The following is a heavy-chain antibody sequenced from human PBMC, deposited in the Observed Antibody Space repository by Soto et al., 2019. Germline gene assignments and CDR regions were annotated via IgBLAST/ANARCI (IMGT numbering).Heavy chain of an antibody. Sequence: ASVKVCCKASGYTFTSYYIHWVRQAPGQGLEWMGFINPSGGSTSYAQKFQGRVTMTRDTSTSTVYMELSSLRSEDTAMYYCARNVNSGLDYWGQGTLVSVSS. D-gene: IGHD1-20*01. CDR1: GYTFTSYY. J-gene: IGHJ4*02. V-gene: IGHV1-46*01. CDR2: INPSGGST. CDR3: ARNVNSGLDY.